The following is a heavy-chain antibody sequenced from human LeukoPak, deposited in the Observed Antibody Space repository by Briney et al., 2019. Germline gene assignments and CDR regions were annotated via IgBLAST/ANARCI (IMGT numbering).Heavy chain of an antibody. CDR1: GYTFTSYG. J-gene: IGHJ4*02. CDR2: ISAYNGNT. V-gene: IGHV1-18*01. CDR3: ARTTVTNRFDY. D-gene: IGHD4-17*01. Sequence: GASVKVSCTASGYTFTSYGISWVRQAPGQGLEWMGWISAYNGNTNYAQKLQGRVTMTTDTSTSTAYMELRSLRSEDTAVHYCARTTVTNRFDYWGQGTLVTVSS.